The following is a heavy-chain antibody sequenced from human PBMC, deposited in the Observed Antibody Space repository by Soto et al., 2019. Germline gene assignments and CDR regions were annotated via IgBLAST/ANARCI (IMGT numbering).Heavy chain of an antibody. CDR2: ISGSSDNI. V-gene: IGHV3-11*06. D-gene: IGHD2-2*01. J-gene: IGHJ5*02. Sequence: GGSLRLSCAASGLTFSDYFMSWIRQAPGKGLEWVSFISGSSDNIKYADSVKGRFTISRDNAKNSLYLQMNSLRAEDTAVYYCVRDSARIVVVPRVDGDNWLDPWGQGTLVTVS. CDR1: GLTFSDYF. CDR3: VRDSARIVVVPRVDGDNWLDP.